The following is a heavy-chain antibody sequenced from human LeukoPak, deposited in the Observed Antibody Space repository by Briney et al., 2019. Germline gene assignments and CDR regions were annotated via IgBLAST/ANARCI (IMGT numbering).Heavy chain of an antibody. CDR1: GFTFSDYY. J-gene: IGHJ1*01. CDR3: AKDPSRYGDYTEYFQH. CDR2: ISSSGSTI. Sequence: GGSLRLSCAASGFTFSDYYMSWIRQAPGKGLEWVSYISSSGSTIYYADSVKGRFTISRDNSKNTLYLQMNSLRAEDTAVYYCAKDPSRYGDYTEYFQHWGQGTLVTVSS. V-gene: IGHV3-11*01. D-gene: IGHD4-17*01.